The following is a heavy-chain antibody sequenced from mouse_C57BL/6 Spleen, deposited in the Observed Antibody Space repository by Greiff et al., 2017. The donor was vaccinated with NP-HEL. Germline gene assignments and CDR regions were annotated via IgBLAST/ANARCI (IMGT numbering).Heavy chain of an antibody. CDR1: GYTFTSYW. V-gene: IGHV1-52*01. CDR2: IDPSDSET. CDR3: ARRRLGNWYFDV. Sequence: VQLQQPGAELVRPGSSVKLSCKASGYTFTSYWMHWVKQRPIQGLEWIGNIDPSDSETHYNQKFKDKATLTVDKSSSTAYMQLSSLTSEDSAVYYCARRRLGNWYFDVWGTGTTVTVSS. J-gene: IGHJ1*03. D-gene: IGHD4-1*01.